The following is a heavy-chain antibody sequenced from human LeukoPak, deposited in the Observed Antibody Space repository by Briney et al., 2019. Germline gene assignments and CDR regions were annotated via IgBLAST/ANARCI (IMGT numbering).Heavy chain of an antibody. CDR1: GFTFSSYG. J-gene: IGHJ5*02. D-gene: IGHD3-10*01. CDR3: AKGPMVRGTNWFDP. CDR2: ISYDGSNK. V-gene: IGHV3-30*18. Sequence: GGSLRLSCAASGFTFSSYGMHWVRQAPGKGLEWVAVISYDGSNKYYADSVKGRFTISRDNSKNTLYLQMNSLRAEDTAVYYCAKGPMVRGTNWFDPWGQGTLVTVSS.